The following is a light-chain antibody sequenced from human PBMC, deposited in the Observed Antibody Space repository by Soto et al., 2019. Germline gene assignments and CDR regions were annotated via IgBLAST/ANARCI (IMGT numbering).Light chain of an antibody. J-gene: IGKJ1*01. CDR3: QQYGSSGT. CDR1: QSVSSD. Sequence: EIVLTQSPATLSLSPGERATLSCRASQSVSSDLAWYQQKPGQAPRLLIYGASNRATGIPDRFSGSGSGKDFTLTISRLEPEDFAVYYCQQYGSSGTSGQGTKVDIK. V-gene: IGKV3-20*01. CDR2: GAS.